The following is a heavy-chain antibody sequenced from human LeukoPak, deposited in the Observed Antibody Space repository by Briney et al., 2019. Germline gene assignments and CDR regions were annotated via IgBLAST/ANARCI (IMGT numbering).Heavy chain of an antibody. CDR3: ARVLIYNYYDSSGYLSPPYYFDY. CDR2: LFWNSGLV. Sequence: GGSPRLSCAASGFTFDDYAMHWVRQAPGKGLEWVSGLFWNSGLVGYADSVKGRFTISRDNAKNSLYLQMNSLRADDTAFYYCARVLIYNYYDSSGYLSPPYYFDYWGQGTLVTVFS. J-gene: IGHJ4*02. V-gene: IGHV3-9*01. D-gene: IGHD3-22*01. CDR1: GFTFDDYA.